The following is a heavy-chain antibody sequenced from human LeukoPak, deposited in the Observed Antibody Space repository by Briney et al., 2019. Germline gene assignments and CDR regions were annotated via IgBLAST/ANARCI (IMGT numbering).Heavy chain of an antibody. Sequence: PSETLSLTCTVSGGSISRGSYYWSWIRQPAGKGLEWIGRIYTSGSTNYNPSLKSRVTISVDTSRNQFSLKLSSVTAADTAVYYCARTRFGVHFDYWGQGTLVTVSS. CDR3: ARTRFGVHFDY. D-gene: IGHD3-3*01. CDR2: IYTSGST. J-gene: IGHJ4*02. V-gene: IGHV4-61*02. CDR1: GGSISRGSYY.